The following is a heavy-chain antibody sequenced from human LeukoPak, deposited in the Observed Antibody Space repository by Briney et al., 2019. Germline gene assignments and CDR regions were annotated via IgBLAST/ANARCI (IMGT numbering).Heavy chain of an antibody. CDR3: TKDSSGAIDY. Sequence: GGSLRLSCTASGFTFTSYAMNWVRQAPGKGLDWVSAISGSGISTYYTDSVKGRFAISRDNSKNTLYLQMNSLRAEDTAVYYCTKDSSGAIDYWGQGTLVTVSS. CDR2: ISGSGIST. D-gene: IGHD6-25*01. V-gene: IGHV3-23*01. CDR1: GFTFTSYA. J-gene: IGHJ4*02.